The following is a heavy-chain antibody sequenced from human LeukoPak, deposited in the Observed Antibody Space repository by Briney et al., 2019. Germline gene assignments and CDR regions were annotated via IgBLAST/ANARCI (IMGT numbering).Heavy chain of an antibody. CDR2: IYYSGST. CDR3: ARATYDSSGITTCWFDP. V-gene: IGHV4-59*01. CDR1: GGSISSYY. Sequence: SETLSLTCTVSGGSISSYYWSWLRQPPGKGLVWIGYIYYSGSTNYNPSLKSRVTISVDTSKNQFSLKLSSVTAADTAVYYCARATYDSSGITTCWFDPWGQGTLVTVSS. J-gene: IGHJ5*02. D-gene: IGHD3-22*01.